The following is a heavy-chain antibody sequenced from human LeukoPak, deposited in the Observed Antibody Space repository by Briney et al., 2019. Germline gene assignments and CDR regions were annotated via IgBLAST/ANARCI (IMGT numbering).Heavy chain of an antibody. V-gene: IGHV3-15*01. CDR1: GFTFSNAW. CDR3: TTTGTGTTDY. CDR2: IKSRTDGGTT. Sequence: GGSLRLSCAASGFTFSNAWMSWVRQAPGKGLEWVGRIKSRTDGGTTDYAAFAKGRFTISRDESKNTLFLQMNSLKTEDTAVYYCTTTGTGTTDYWGQGTLVTVSS. J-gene: IGHJ4*02. D-gene: IGHD1-1*01.